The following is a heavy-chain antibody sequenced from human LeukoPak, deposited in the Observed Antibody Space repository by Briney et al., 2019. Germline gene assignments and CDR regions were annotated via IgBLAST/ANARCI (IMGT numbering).Heavy chain of an antibody. CDR2: IYYSGSA. CDR1: GYSISSGYY. D-gene: IGHD6-19*01. Sequence: SETLSLTCTVSGYSISSGYYWGWIRQPPGKGLEWIGSIYYSGSAYYNPSLKSRVTISIDTSKNQFSLKLSSVTAADTAVYYCARERSSGPGPFDYWGQGTLVTVSS. CDR3: ARERSSGPGPFDY. V-gene: IGHV4-38-2*02. J-gene: IGHJ4*02.